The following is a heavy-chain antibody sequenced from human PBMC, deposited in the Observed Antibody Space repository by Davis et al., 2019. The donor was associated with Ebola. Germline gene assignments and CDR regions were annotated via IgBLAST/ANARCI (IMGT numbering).Heavy chain of an antibody. CDR1: GFSLSTHRLG. CDR3: AHSVWSGMDV. V-gene: IGHV2-5*02. CDR2: IYWDDDK. D-gene: IGHD2-8*02. J-gene: IGHJ6*02. Sequence: SGPTLAQLPHPLTLACPFSGFSLSTHRLGRCWLRHRPPDALLWLSLIYWDDDKRYSPSLKSRLTITKDTSKNQVVLTMTNMDPVDTATYYCAHSVWSGMDVWGQGTTVTVSS.